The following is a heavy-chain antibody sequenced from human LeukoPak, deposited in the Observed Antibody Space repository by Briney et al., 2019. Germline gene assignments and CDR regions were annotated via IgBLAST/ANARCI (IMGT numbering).Heavy chain of an antibody. D-gene: IGHD6-13*01. V-gene: IGHV4-4*02. J-gene: IGHJ1*01. Sequence: SETLSLTCAVSGGSISSSNWWSWVRQPPGKGLEWIGEIYHSGSTNYNPSLKSRVTISVDKSKNQFSLKLSSVTAADTAVYYCARGYSSSWYYAEYFQHWGQGTLVTVSS. CDR3: ARGYSSSWYYAEYFQH. CDR1: GGSISSSNW. CDR2: IYHSGST.